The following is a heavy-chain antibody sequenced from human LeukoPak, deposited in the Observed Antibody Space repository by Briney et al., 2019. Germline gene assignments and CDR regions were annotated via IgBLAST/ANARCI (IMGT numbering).Heavy chain of an antibody. CDR2: IGPTGTDR. V-gene: IGHV3-21*01. J-gene: IGHJ4*02. CDR3: ATETIGRHYDY. D-gene: IGHD1-14*01. Sequence: TGGSLRLSCAASGFTFSSCGFNWVRQAPGKGLEWVSSIGPTGTDRYYADSVRGRFTISRDNAKNSMYLQMDSLRDEDTAVYYCATETIGRHYDYWGQGTLLTVSS. CDR1: GFTFSSCG.